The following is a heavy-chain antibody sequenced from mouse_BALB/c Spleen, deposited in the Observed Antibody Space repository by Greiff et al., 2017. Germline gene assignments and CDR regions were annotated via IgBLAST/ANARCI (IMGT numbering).Heavy chain of an antibody. CDR1: GYTFTSYW. CDR2: INPSTGYT. CDR3: ARFITTGVPY. V-gene: IGHV1-7*01. Sequence: VKLVESGAELAKPGASVKMSCKASGYTFTSYWMHWVKQRPGQGLEWIGYINPSTGYTEYNQKFKDKATLTADKSSSTAYMQLSSLTSEDSAVYYCARFITTGVPYWGQGTSVTVSS. J-gene: IGHJ4*01. D-gene: IGHD1-1*01.